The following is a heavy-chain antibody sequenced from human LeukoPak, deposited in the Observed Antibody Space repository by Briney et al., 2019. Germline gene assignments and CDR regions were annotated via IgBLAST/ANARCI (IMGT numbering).Heavy chain of an antibody. CDR1: GFTFSSYA. V-gene: IGHV3-23*01. D-gene: IGHD3-22*01. CDR3: ARSIPDYYDSSGEEYYFDY. Sequence: GGSLRLSCAASGFTFSSYAMSWVRQAPGKGLEWVSAISGSGGSTYYADSVKGRFTISRDNAKNSLYLQMNSLRAEDTAVYYCARSIPDYYDSSGEEYYFDYWGQGTLVTVSS. CDR2: ISGSGGST. J-gene: IGHJ4*02.